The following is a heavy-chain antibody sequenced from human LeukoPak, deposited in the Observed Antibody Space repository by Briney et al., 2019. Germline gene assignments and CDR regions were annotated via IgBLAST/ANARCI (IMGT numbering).Heavy chain of an antibody. CDR1: GYTFTGYY. J-gene: IGHJ4*02. CDR3: ARDRRTTYYYDSSPSSGY. D-gene: IGHD3-22*01. V-gene: IGHV1-2*06. CDR2: INPNSGGT. Sequence: SSVKVFCKASGYTFTGYYMHWVRQAPGQGLEWMGRINPNSGGTNYAQKFQGRVTMTRDTSISTAYMELSRLRSDDTAVYYCARDRRTTYYYDSSPSSGYWGQGTLVTVSS.